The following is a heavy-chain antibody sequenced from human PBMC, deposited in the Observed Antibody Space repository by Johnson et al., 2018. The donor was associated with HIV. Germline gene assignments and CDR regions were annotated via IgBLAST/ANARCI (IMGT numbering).Heavy chain of an antibody. CDR3: ARSPASRVGDSFAFDI. CDR2: ISYDGSNK. D-gene: IGHD2-21*02. CDR1: GFIFSSYA. Sequence: QVQLVESGGGVVQPGGSLRLSCAASGFIFSSYAMHWVRQAPGKGLEWVAVISYDGSNKYYADSVKGRFTISRDNSKNTLYLQVNSLKTEDTAVYYCARSPASRVGDSFAFDIWGQGTMVTVSS. V-gene: IGHV3-30-3*01. J-gene: IGHJ3*02.